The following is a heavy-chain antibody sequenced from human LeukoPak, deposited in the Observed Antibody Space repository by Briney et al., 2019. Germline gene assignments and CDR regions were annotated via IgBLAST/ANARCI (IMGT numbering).Heavy chain of an antibody. V-gene: IGHV1-2*02. CDR1: GYTFSGNY. D-gene: IGHD6-13*01. CDR2: INAYSGGT. CDR3: ARDLPSSSSSAIDY. Sequence: ASVKVSCKASGYTFSGNYMHWVRQAPGHGLEWMGRINAYSGGTNYAQKLQGRVTMTRDTANSTAYMELRQLRSDDTAVYYCARDLPSSSSSAIDYWGQGTLVTVSS. J-gene: IGHJ4*02.